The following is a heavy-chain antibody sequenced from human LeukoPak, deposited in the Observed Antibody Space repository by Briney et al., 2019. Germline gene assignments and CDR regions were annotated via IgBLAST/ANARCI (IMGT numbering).Heavy chain of an antibody. CDR2: INEDGREK. Sequence: GGSLRLSCAASGFTFNTYWMTWVRQAPGKGLEWVANINEDGREKYYVDSVKGRFTISRDNAKNSLYLQMNSLRAEDTAVYYCARDVLRYFDWFLGVSWFDPWGQGTLVTVSS. V-gene: IGHV3-7*01. D-gene: IGHD3-9*01. CDR3: ARDVLRYFDWFLGVSWFDP. J-gene: IGHJ5*02. CDR1: GFTFNTYW.